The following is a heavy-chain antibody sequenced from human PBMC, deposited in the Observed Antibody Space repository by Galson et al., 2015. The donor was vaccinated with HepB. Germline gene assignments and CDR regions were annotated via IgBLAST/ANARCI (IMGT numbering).Heavy chain of an antibody. CDR2: INTNTGNP. D-gene: IGHD6-19*01. CDR1: GYTFTSYA. Sequence: VKVSCKASGYTFTSYAMNWVQQAPGQGLEWMGWINTNTGNPTYAQGFTGRFVFSLDTSVSTAYLQISSLKAEDTAVYYCARDIRNIAVAVLDAFDIWGQGTMVTVSS. CDR3: ARDIRNIAVAVLDAFDI. V-gene: IGHV7-4-1*02. J-gene: IGHJ3*02.